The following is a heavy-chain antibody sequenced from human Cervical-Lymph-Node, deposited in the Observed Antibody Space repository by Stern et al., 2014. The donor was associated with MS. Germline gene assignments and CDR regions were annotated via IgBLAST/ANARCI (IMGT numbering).Heavy chain of an antibody. V-gene: IGHV1-69*02. CDR3: ASSDLENNYYGMDV. J-gene: IGHJ6*02. CDR1: GGTFSSYT. D-gene: IGHD2/OR15-2a*01. Sequence: QVQLVQSGAEVKKPGSSVKVSCKASGGTFSSYTISWVRQAPGQGLEWMGRIIPILGIANYAQKFQGRVTITADKYTSTAYMELSSLRSEDTAVYYCASSDLENNYYGMDVWGQGTTVTVSS. CDR2: IIPILGIA.